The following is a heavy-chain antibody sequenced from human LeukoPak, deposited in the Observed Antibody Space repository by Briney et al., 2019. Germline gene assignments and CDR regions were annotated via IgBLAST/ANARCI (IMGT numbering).Heavy chain of an antibody. CDR3: ARVLQNYYYLDV. Sequence: SETLSLTCTVSGVSISSHYWSWVRQPPGKGLEWIGNIYDSESTHYKSSLKSRVTISVDTSKNQFSLRLRSVTAADTAVYYCARVLQNYYYLDVWGKGTTVTASS. CDR1: GVSISSHY. V-gene: IGHV4-59*11. CDR2: IYDSEST. D-gene: IGHD3-3*01. J-gene: IGHJ6*03.